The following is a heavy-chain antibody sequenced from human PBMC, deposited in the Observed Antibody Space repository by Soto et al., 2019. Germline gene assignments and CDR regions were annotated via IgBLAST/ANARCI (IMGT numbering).Heavy chain of an antibody. J-gene: IGHJ4*02. Sequence: GGSLRLSCAASGFTFSSYGMHWVRQAPGKGLEWVAVIWYDGSNKYYADSVKGRFTISRDNSKNTLYLQMNSLRAEDTAVYYCARDQIGITMVRGVTLDYWGQGTLVTVS. CDR3: ARDQIGITMVRGVTLDY. CDR1: GFTFSSYG. D-gene: IGHD3-10*01. CDR2: IWYDGSNK. V-gene: IGHV3-33*01.